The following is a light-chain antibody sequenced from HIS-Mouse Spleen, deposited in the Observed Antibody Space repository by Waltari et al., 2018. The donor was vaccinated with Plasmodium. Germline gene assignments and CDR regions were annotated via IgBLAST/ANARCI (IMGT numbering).Light chain of an antibody. Sequence: DIQITQSPSPISASVRNRVRSTFRASQGISHYLAWFQQKPGKVPKRLIYAASSLQSGVPSRFSGSGSGTEFTLTISSLQPEDFATYYCLQHNSYPLTFGGGTKVEIK. CDR3: LQHNSYPLT. CDR1: QGISHY. J-gene: IGKJ4*01. CDR2: AAS. V-gene: IGKV1-17*03.